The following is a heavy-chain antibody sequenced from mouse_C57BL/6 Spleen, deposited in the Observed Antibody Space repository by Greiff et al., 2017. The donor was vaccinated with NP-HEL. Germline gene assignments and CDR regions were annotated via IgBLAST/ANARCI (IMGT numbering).Heavy chain of an antibody. Sequence: QVQLKESGAELVKPGASVKISCKASGYAFSSYWMNWVKQRPGKGLEWIGQLYPGDGDTNYNGKFKGKATLTADKSSSTAYMQLSSLTSEYTAVYFGARPYDGYYDWYFDVWGTGTTVTVSS. V-gene: IGHV1-80*01. CDR3: ARPYDGYYDWYFDV. CDR1: GYAFSSYW. CDR2: LYPGDGDT. J-gene: IGHJ1*03. D-gene: IGHD2-3*01.